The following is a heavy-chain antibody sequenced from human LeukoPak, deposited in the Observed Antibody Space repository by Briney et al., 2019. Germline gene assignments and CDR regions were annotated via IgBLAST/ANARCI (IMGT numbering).Heavy chain of an antibody. CDR3: ARQNSPYYFDY. CDR2: IYYSGST. Sequence: SETLSLTCTVSGGSISSSSYYWGWIRQPPGKGLEWIGSIYYSGSTYYNPPLKSRVTISVDTSKNQFSLKLSSVTAADTAVYYCARQNSPYYFDYWGQGTLVTVSS. D-gene: IGHD4-23*01. CDR1: GGSISSSSYY. J-gene: IGHJ4*02. V-gene: IGHV4-39*01.